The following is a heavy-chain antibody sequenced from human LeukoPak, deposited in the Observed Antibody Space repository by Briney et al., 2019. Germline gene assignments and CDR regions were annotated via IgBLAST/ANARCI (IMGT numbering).Heavy chain of an antibody. CDR1: GRSFSGYY. CDR2: INHSGST. Sequence: SETLSLTCAVYGRSFSGYYWSWIRQPPGKGLEWIGEINHSGSTNYNPSLKSRVTISVDTSKNQFSLKLSSVTAADTAVYYCARGRIVVVPAAISWFDPWGQGTLVTVSS. J-gene: IGHJ5*02. CDR3: ARGRIVVVPAAISWFDP. D-gene: IGHD2-2*01. V-gene: IGHV4-34*01.